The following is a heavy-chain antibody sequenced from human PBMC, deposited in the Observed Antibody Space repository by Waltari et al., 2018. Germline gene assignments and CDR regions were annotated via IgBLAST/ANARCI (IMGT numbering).Heavy chain of an antibody. CDR2: IIPIFGTA. CDR1: GGTFSRYA. J-gene: IGHJ4*02. Sequence: QFQLVQSGARVKKPGSSVKVSCKASGGTFSRYAITWVRPAPGQGLEWMGGIIPIFGTANYAQKFQGRVTITADESTSTAYMGLSSLRSEDTAVYYCALDSVTTVLCITYWGQGTLVTVSS. CDR3: ALDSVTTVLCITY. D-gene: IGHD4-4*01. V-gene: IGHV1-69*12.